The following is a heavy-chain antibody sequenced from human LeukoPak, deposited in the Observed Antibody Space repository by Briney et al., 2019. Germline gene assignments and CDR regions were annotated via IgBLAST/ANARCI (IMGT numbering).Heavy chain of an antibody. Sequence: DSVKVSCKASGYTITGYSFHWVRQAPGQGLEWMGWIKPNSGDTNYAHKFQGMVTMTRDTSISTGYMELSRLRSDDTAVYYCGSGSYYYYYMDVWGKGTTVTVSS. V-gene: IGHV1-2*02. D-gene: IGHD2-15*01. J-gene: IGHJ6*03. CDR1: GYTITGYS. CDR3: GSGSYYYYYMDV. CDR2: IKPNSGDT.